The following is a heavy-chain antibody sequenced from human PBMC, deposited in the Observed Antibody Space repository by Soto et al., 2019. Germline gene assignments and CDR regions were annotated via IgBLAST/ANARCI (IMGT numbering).Heavy chain of an antibody. CDR3: ARTYFDGTAYYYLDY. D-gene: IGHD3-22*01. V-gene: IGHV3-48*03. J-gene: IGHJ4*02. Sequence: VQLVESGGGLVQAGGSLRLSCAASGFTFNNYEMNWVRQAPGKGLEWISYITGSGITIYYADSVKGRFTISRDNAKNSLFLQMNSLRAEDTAVYYCARTYFDGTAYYYLDYWGQGTLVTVSS. CDR2: ITGSGITI. CDR1: GFTFNNYE.